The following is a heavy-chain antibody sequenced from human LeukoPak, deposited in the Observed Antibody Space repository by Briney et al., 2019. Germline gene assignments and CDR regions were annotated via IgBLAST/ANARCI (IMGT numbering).Heavy chain of an antibody. CDR2: IWYDGSNK. CDR1: GFTFSSYG. V-gene: IGHV3-33*06. Sequence: GSLRLSCAASGFTFSSYGMHWVRQAPGKGLEWVAVIWYDGSNKYYADSVKGRFTISRDNSKNTLYLQMNSLRAEDTAVYYCAKGGATMVPKTIMDVWGQGTTVTVSS. J-gene: IGHJ6*02. D-gene: IGHD3-10*01. CDR3: AKGGATMVPKTIMDV.